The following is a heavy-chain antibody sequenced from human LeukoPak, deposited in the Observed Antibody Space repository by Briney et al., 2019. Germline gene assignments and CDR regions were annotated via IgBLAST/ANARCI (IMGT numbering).Heavy chain of an antibody. D-gene: IGHD5-24*01. CDR2: IYTSGST. CDR1: GGSISSGSYH. CDR3: VRDRRDGCNFP. Sequence: SETLSLTCTVSGGSISSGSYHWSWIRQPAGKGLEWIGRIYTSGSTNYNPSLKSRVTISVDTSKNQFSLKLSSVTAADTAVYFCVRDRRDGCNFPWGQGTLVTVSS. V-gene: IGHV4-61*02. J-gene: IGHJ5*02.